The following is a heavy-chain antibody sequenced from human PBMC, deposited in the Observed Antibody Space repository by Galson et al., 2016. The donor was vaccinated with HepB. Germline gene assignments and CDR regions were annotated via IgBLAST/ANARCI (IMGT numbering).Heavy chain of an antibody. CDR3: ARVRDGYNTHFYYGMDV. CDR1: GGTFSSYA. Sequence: SVKVSCKASGGTFSSYAISWVRQAPGQGLEWMGVIINLYGTANYALKFQGRVTITADESTSTAHMEVSSLRYEDTAVYYCARVRDGYNTHFYYGMDVGGPGPSVTV. CDR2: IINLYGTA. D-gene: IGHD5-24*01. V-gene: IGHV1-69*13. J-gene: IGHJ6*02.